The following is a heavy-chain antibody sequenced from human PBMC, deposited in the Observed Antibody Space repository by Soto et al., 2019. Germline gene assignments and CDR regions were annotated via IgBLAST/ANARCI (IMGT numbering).Heavy chain of an antibody. V-gene: IGHV1-18*01. CDR3: VRDRPNSNLDF. J-gene: IGHJ4*02. D-gene: IGHD2-8*01. CDR1: GYSVLSYG. CDR2: INTETGNT. Sequence: GPGGKKPGASVKVSCTASGYSVLSYGFSWVRQAPGQGLEWMGYINTETGNTFYAQRLQGRVTMTTNISTNTAYMELRRLTSDDTAVYFCVRDRPNSNLDFWGQGTLITISS.